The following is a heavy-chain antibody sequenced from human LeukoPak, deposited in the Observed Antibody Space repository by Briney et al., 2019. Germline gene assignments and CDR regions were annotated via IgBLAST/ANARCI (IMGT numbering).Heavy chain of an antibody. CDR2: IYNSGST. V-gene: IGHV4-59*12. J-gene: IGHJ6*02. CDR1: GGSISTYY. D-gene: IGHD6-13*01. CDR3: ARWIAAAGGLGYYYYGMDV. Sequence: SSETLSLTCTVSGGSISTYYWSWIRQPPGKGLEWIGYIYNSGSTNYNPSLKSRVTISVDTSKNQFSLKLSSVTAADTAVYYCARWIAAAGGLGYYYYGMDVWGQGTTVTVSS.